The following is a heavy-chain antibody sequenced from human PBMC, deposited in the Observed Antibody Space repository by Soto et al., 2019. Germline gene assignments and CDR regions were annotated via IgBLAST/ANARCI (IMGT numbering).Heavy chain of an antibody. V-gene: IGHV1-46*03. CDR3: ALGYCRSTSCSHYYYYYMDV. CDR1: GYTFTSYY. D-gene: IGHD2-2*01. Sequence: ASVKVSCKASGYTFTSYYMHWVRQAPGQGLEWMGIINPSGGSTSYAQKFQGRVTMTRDTSTSTVYMELSSLRSEDTAVYYCALGYCRSTSCSHYYYYYMDVWGKGTTVTVSS. CDR2: INPSGGST. J-gene: IGHJ6*03.